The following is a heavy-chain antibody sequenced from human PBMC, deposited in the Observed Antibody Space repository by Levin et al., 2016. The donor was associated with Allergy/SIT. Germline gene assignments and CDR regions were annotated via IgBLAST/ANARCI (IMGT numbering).Heavy chain of an antibody. CDR2: MYHGGNT. CDR3: AREEVRGGIMGAFDI. J-gene: IGHJ3*02. V-gene: IGHV4-30-2*01. Sequence: SETLSLTCVVSGGSISSGSHTWSWIRQTPGKALEWIGYMYHGGNTFYNPSLQSRVTISVDMSSNQFFLKLKSVTAADTAIYYCAREEVRGGIMGAFDIWGQGTSVIVSS. D-gene: IGHD3-10*01. CDR1: GGSISSGSHT.